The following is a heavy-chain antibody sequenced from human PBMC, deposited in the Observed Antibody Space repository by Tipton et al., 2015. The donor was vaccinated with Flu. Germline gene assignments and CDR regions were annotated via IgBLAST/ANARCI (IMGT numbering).Heavy chain of an antibody. D-gene: IGHD3-10*01. V-gene: IGHV4-38-2*01. CDR2: IHRSGNG. CDR3: ARSTYYYGSGSSDY. J-gene: IGHJ4*02. CDR1: GDSIGYPYF. Sequence: TLSLTCSVSGDSIGYPYFWGWIRQAPGKGLEWIGNIHRSGNGYYNPSLKSRVTISVDTTKNQFSQKLSSVTAADTAVYYCARSTYYYGSGSSDYWGQGTLVTVSS.